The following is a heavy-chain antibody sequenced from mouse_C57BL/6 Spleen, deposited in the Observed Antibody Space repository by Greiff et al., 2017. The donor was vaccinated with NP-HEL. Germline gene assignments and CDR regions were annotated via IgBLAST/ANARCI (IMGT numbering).Heavy chain of an antibody. CDR1: GFSLSTFGMG. CDR3: ARDHYYGSSPWFAY. D-gene: IGHD1-1*01. V-gene: IGHV8-8*01. CDR2: IWWDDDK. J-gene: IGHJ3*01. Sequence: QVQLKESGPGILQPSQTLSLTCSFSGFSLSTFGMGVGWIRQPSGKGLEWLAHIWWDDDKYYNPALKSRLTISKDTSKNQVFLKIANVDTADTATYYCARDHYYGSSPWFAYWGQGTLVTVSA.